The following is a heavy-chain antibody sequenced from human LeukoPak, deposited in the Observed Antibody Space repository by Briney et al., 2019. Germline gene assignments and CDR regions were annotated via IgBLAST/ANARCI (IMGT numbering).Heavy chain of an antibody. CDR3: ARDGLGAAHSDEDAFDI. CDR1: GGSISSSNW. D-gene: IGHD6-13*01. J-gene: IGHJ3*02. V-gene: IGHV4-4*02. Sequence: PSGTLSLTCAVSGGSISSSNWWSWVRQPPGKGLEWIGEIYHSGSTNYNPSLKSRVTISVDKSKNQFSLKLSSVTAADTAVYYCARDGLGAAHSDEDAFDIWGQGTMVTVSS. CDR2: IYHSGST.